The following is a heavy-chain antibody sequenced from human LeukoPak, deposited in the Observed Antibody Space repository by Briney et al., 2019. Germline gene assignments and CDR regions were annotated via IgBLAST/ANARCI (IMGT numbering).Heavy chain of an antibody. V-gene: IGHV4-59*01. CDR1: GGSISSYY. J-gene: IGHJ4*02. Sequence: PSETLSLICTVSGGSISSYYWSWLRQPPGKGLEWIGYIYYSGSTNYNPSLKSRVTISVDTSKNQFSLKLSSVTAADTAVYYCARYSGSYSFDYWGQGTLVTVSS. CDR3: ARYSGSYSFDY. D-gene: IGHD1-26*01. CDR2: IYYSGST.